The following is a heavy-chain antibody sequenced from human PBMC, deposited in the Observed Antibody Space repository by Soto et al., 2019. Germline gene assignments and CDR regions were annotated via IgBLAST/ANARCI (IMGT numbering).Heavy chain of an antibody. J-gene: IGHJ3*01. CDR1: GFTFSVYS. D-gene: IGHD4-17*01. CDR2: VSTGSRYI. CDR3: ARDRGDSTVTTVMQV. Sequence: EVQLVESGGGLVQPGGSLRLSCAASGFTFSVYSMTWVRQAPGKGLEWVSSVSTGSRYIYYADSVKGRFTISRDNAKNSLFLQMNSLRAEDTAVYYCARDRGDSTVTTVMQVWGQGTMVTVSS. V-gene: IGHV3-21*01.